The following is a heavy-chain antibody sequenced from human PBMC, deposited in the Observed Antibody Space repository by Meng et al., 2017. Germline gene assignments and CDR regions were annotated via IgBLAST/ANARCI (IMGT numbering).Heavy chain of an antibody. CDR1: GYTFTSYY. Sequence: ASVKVSCKASGYTFTSYYMHWVRQAPGQGREWMGIINPSGGSTSYAQKFQGRVTMTRDTSTSTVYMELSSLRSEDTAVYYCARVSGSSHSPEIFDPWGQGTLVTVSS. CDR2: INPSGGST. CDR3: ARVSGSSHSPEIFDP. D-gene: IGHD6-13*01. J-gene: IGHJ5*02. V-gene: IGHV1-46*01.